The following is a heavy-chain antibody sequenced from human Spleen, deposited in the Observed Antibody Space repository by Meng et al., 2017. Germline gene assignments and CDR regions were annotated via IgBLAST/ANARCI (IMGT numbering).Heavy chain of an antibody. D-gene: IGHD3-10*01. V-gene: IGHV1-2*02. CDR1: GYTFTDYY. Sequence: ASVKVSCKASGYTFTDYYMHWVRQAPGRGLEWMGWLNPSSGGTTYAQKFQGRVTMTADTSSSTSYMELSRLASDDTAVYYCARDLGFGELSWGYWGQGTLVTVSS. CDR3: ARDLGFGELSWGY. J-gene: IGHJ4*02. CDR2: LNPSSGGT.